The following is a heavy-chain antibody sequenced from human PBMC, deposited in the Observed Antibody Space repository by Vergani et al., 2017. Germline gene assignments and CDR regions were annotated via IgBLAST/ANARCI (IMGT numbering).Heavy chain of an antibody. CDR3: AKPXMVRGVITNWYFDL. J-gene: IGHJ2*01. D-gene: IGHD3-10*01. CDR2: ISWDGGST. V-gene: IGHV3-43D*04. CDR1: GFTFDDYA. Sequence: EVQLVEFGGVVVQPGGSLRLSCAASGFTFDDYAMHWVRQAPGKGLEWVSLISWDGGSTYYADSVKGRFTISRDNSKNSLYLQMNSLRAEDTALYYCAKPXMVRGVITNWYFDLWGRGTLVTVSS.